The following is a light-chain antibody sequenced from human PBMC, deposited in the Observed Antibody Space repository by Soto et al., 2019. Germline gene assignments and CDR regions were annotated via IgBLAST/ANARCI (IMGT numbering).Light chain of an antibody. Sequence: QSALTQPASVSGSPGQSITISCTGTGSDVRGNKYVSWYQQYPGKSPKLMISDFSNRPSGVSDRFSGSKSGDTASLAISGLQAEDEADYYWSAFTCTTYAFGTGTKLTVL. CDR3: SAFTCTTYA. V-gene: IGLV2-14*03. CDR2: DFS. J-gene: IGLJ1*01. CDR1: GSDVRGNKY.